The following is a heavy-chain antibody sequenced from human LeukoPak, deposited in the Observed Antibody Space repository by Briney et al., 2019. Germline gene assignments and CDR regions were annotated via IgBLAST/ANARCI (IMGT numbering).Heavy chain of an antibody. J-gene: IGHJ5*02. D-gene: IGHD1-7*01. CDR3: AKDTNWNYDWFDP. CDR1: GYTFTSYD. Sequence: ASVKVSCKASGYTFTSYDINWVRQATGQGLEWMGWMNPNSGNTGYAQKFQGRVTMTRNTSITTAYMELTSLRAEDTAVYYCAKDTNWNYDWFDPWGQGTLVTVSS. CDR2: MNPNSGNT. V-gene: IGHV1-8*02.